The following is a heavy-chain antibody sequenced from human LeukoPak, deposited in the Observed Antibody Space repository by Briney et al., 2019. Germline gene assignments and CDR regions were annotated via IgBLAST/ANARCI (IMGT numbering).Heavy chain of an antibody. CDR2: ISYDGSNK. D-gene: IGHD2-2*01. CDR1: GFTFSSYG. J-gene: IGHJ4*02. CDR3: ARVSVVANSADYLDY. Sequence: GGSLRLSCAASGFTFSSYGMHWVRQAPGKGLEWVAVISYDGSNKYYADSVKGRFTISRDNAKNSLYLQMNSLRVEDTAVYYCARVSVVANSADYLDYWGQGTLVTVSS. V-gene: IGHV3-30*03.